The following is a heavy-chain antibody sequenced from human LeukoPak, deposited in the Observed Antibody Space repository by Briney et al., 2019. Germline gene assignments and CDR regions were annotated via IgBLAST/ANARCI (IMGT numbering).Heavy chain of an antibody. Sequence: PGGSLRLSCAASGFTFSSYGMHWVRQAPGKGLEWVAVIWYDGSNQYYADSVKGRFTISRDNSKNTLYLQMNSLRAEDTAVYYCARAGYCSGGSCYGMDVWGQGTTVTVPS. D-gene: IGHD2-15*01. J-gene: IGHJ6*02. CDR3: ARAGYCSGGSCYGMDV. CDR1: GFTFSSYG. CDR2: IWYDGSNQ. V-gene: IGHV3-33*01.